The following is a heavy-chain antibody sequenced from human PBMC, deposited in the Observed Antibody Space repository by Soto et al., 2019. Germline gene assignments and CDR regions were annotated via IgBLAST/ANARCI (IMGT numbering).Heavy chain of an antibody. CDR3: AREGIVVVPASGHYYYGMDI. CDR2: IYYTGMT. CDR1: GTSISSSDCY. J-gene: IGHJ6*02. Sequence: SETLCLTCTVSGTSISSSDCYWGWIRQPPGKELEWITSIYYTGMTYYNPSRKSRVTISVDKSNNQLSLKLDSVAPADTAVYYCAREGIVVVPASGHYYYGMDIWGHGTTVTVSS. V-gene: IGHV4-39*02. D-gene: IGHD2-2*01.